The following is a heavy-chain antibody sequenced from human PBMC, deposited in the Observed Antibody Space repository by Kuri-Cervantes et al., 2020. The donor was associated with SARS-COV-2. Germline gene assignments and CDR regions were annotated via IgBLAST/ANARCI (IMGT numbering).Heavy chain of an antibody. CDR1: GFNFSRTD. J-gene: IGHJ4*02. CDR3: ARDCYDFNNGYYTGQFAY. Sequence: GGSLRLSCAASGFNFSRTDMHWVRQAPGKGLEWVSSISNSGSYIYYADSVRGRFTISRDNAKNSLYLQMNSLRAEDTAVYYCARDCYDFNNGYYTGQFAYWGQGTLVTVSS. D-gene: IGHD3-3*01. V-gene: IGHV3-21*01. CDR2: ISNSGSYI.